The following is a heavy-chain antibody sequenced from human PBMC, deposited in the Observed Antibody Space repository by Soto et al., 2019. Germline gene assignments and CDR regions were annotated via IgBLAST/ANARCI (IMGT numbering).Heavy chain of an antibody. J-gene: IGHJ6*02. V-gene: IGHV1-69*06. D-gene: IGHD2-2*02. CDR1: GGTFDNYA. CDR3: ARRAVAPAPIGYFHYHLDV. CDR2: IIPIFGAL. Sequence: QVQLVQSGGEVKKPGSSVKVSCKTSGGTFDNYAINWVRQAPGQGLEWMGGIIPIFGALNYAQQFQGRVTITADKSTSTAYMELGSLTSEDTAVYYCARRAVAPAPIGYFHYHLDVWGQGTTVTVSS.